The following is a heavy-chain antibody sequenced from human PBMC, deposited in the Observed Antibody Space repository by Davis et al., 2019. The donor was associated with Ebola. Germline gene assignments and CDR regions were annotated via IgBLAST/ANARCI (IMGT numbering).Heavy chain of an antibody. CDR2: INHSGST. V-gene: IGHV4-34*01. CDR1: GGSFSGYY. J-gene: IGHJ4*02. Sequence: SQTLSLTCAVHGGSFSGYYWSWIRQPPGKGLEWIGEINHSGSTNYNPSLKSRVTTSVDTSKNQFSLKLSSVTAADTAVYYCARLRGVWGSYRNYFDYWGQGTLVTVSS. CDR3: ARLRGVWGSYRNYFDY. D-gene: IGHD3-16*02.